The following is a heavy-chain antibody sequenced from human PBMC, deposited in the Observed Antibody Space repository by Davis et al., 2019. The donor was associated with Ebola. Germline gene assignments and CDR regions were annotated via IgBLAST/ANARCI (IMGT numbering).Heavy chain of an antibody. J-gene: IGHJ6*04. Sequence: GESLKISCVTSGFSFKNYAMSWVRQAPGKGLEWVSAISGTGDGTYYANSVKGRFTISRDNAKNSLYLQMNSLRVEDTAVYYCARDPVDPESDYYFYGMDVWGKGTTVTVSS. V-gene: IGHV3-23*01. CDR2: ISGTGDGT. CDR1: GFSFKNYA. CDR3: ARDPVDPESDYYFYGMDV. D-gene: IGHD4-23*01.